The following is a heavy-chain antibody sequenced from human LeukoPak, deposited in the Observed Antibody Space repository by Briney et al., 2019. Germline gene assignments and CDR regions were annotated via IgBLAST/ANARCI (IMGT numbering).Heavy chain of an antibody. V-gene: IGHV3-21*01. Sequence: GGSLRLSCAASGFTFSNYSMNWVRQAPGKGLEWVSSISSSSSYIYYADSVKGRFTISRDDAKNSLYLQMNSLRAEDTAVYYCARVGIVGAVAYYYYMDVWGKGTTVTVSS. CDR1: GFTFSNYS. CDR3: ARVGIVGAVAYYYYMDV. CDR2: ISSSSSYI. J-gene: IGHJ6*03. D-gene: IGHD1-26*01.